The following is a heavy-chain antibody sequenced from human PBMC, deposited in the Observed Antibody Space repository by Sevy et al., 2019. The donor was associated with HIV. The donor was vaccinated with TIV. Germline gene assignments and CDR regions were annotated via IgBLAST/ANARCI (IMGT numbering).Heavy chain of an antibody. CDR2: IHSDDTT. D-gene: IGHD5-18*01. CDR1: GFTVNSNY. CDR3: ARGKSGYGYALNY. J-gene: IGHJ4*02. V-gene: IGHV3-66*01. Sequence: GGSLRLSCAASGFTVNSNYMTWVRQAPGKALEGVSVIHSDDTTYHADSVKDRFTISRDNFKNMLYLHMSSLRAEDTAVYYCARGKSGYGYALNYWGQGTLVTVSS.